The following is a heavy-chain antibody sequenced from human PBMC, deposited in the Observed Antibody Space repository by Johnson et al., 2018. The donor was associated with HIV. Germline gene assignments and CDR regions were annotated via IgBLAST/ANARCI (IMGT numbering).Heavy chain of an antibody. D-gene: IGHD6-13*01. J-gene: IGHJ3*02. CDR2: IKEDGSEK. CDR1: GFTFSSYW. CDR3: AKELGSSWYHYAFDI. V-gene: IGHV3-7*01. Sequence: VQLVESGGGLVQPGGSPRLSCAASGFTFSSYWMTWVRQAPGKGLEWVANIKEDGSEKYYADSVKGRFTISIDNSKNTLYLQMNSLRAEDTAVYYCAKELGSSWYHYAFDIWGQGTMVTVSS.